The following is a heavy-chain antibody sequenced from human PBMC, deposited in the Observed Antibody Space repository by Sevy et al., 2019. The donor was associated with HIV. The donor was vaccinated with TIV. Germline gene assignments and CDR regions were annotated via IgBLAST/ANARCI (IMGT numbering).Heavy chain of an antibody. CDR2: FFYSEVS. J-gene: IGHJ4*02. CDR1: GDSISGSTYF. CDR3: ARPHTEYRGYDYES. Sequence: SETLSLTCTVSGDSISGSTYFWGWIRQPPGKGLEWIGSFFYSEVSYYNPSLKSRLTMSVDTSRNQFSLTLRSVTAADTAIYYCARPHTEYRGYDYESWGQGILVTVSS. V-gene: IGHV4-39*01. D-gene: IGHD5-12*01.